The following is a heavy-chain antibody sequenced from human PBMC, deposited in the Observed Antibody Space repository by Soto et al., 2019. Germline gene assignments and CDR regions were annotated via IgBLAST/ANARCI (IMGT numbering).Heavy chain of an antibody. CDR1: GGFVSSGSYY. V-gene: IGHV4-34*01. J-gene: IGHJ3*02. CDR3: ARVERGTATTVVDAFDI. Sequence: QVQLQQWGAGLLKPSETLSLTCAVYGGFVSSGSYYWSWIRQPPGKGLEWIGEMSHSGGTHFNPSLKSRVTISVDTSKNQFSLKMSSVSAADTALYYRARVERGTATTVVDAFDIWAPGTMVTVSS. CDR2: MSHSGGT. D-gene: IGHD1-1*01.